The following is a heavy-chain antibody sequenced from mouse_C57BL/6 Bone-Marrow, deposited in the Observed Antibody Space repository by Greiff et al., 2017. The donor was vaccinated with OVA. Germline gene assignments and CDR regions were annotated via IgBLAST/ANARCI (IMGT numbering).Heavy chain of an antibody. Sequence: VQLVESGPGLVQPSQSLSITCTVSGFSLTSYGVHWVRQSPGKGLEWLGVIWSGGSTDYNAAFISRLSISKDNSKSQVFFKMNSLQADDTAIYYCASTYSNYYFDYWGQGTTLTVSS. CDR3: ASTYSNYYFDY. D-gene: IGHD2-5*01. V-gene: IGHV2-2*01. CDR1: GFSLTSYG. CDR2: IWSGGST. J-gene: IGHJ2*01.